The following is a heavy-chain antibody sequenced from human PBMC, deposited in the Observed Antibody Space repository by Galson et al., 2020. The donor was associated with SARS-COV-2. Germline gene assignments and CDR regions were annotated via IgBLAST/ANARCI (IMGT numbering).Heavy chain of an antibody. J-gene: IGHJ4*02. Sequence: SETLSLTCGVSGGSISSGGYSWSWIRQPPGKGLEWIGYIHESGSTYYNPSLKSRVTISADRSKNHFALDLSSVTAADTAVYFCARTVIDVIDYYFDHWGQGTLVSVSS. CDR2: IHESGST. CDR3: ARTVIDVIDYYFDH. V-gene: IGHV4-30-2*01. D-gene: IGHD3-16*02. CDR1: GGSISSGGYS.